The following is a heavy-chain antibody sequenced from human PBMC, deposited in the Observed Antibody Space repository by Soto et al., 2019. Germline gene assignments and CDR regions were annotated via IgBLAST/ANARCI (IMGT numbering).Heavy chain of an antibody. CDR2: ISYDGSNK. V-gene: IGHV3-30*18. D-gene: IGHD4-17*01. Sequence: GGSLRLSCAASGFTFSSYGMHWVRQAPGKGLEWVAVISYDGSNKYYADSVKGRFTISRDNSKNTLYLQMNSLRAEDTAVYYCAKDGYGDYVMANWFHPWGQGTLVTVSS. J-gene: IGHJ5*02. CDR1: GFTFSSYG. CDR3: AKDGYGDYVMANWFHP.